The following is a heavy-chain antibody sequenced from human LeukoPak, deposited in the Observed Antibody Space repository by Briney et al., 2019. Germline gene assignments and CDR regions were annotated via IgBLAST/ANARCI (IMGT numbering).Heavy chain of an antibody. D-gene: IGHD6-19*01. CDR1: GSSFTVYY. J-gene: IGHJ4*02. V-gene: IGHV4-34*01. CDR2: RNHRGSS. Sequence: SETLSLTCSVHGSSFTVYYWSWIRQPLGKGLGWIGERNHRGSSYFNPSFESRVTISLDMSRKQFSLKLTSVTAADTAFYYCARGSGSYSGAADYWGQGTLVTVSS. CDR3: ARGSGSYSGAADY.